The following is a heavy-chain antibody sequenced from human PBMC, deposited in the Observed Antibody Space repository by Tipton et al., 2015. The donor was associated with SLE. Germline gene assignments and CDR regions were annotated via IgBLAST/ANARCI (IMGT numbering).Heavy chain of an antibody. D-gene: IGHD4-17*01. CDR2: INAGNGNT. CDR3: ARVTYGEGAFDI. Sequence: QSGAEVKKPGASVKVSCKASGYTFTSYAMHWVRQAPGQRLEWIGWINAGNGNTKYSQKFQGRVTITRDTSASTAYTELSSLISEDTAVYYCARVTYGEGAFDIWGQGTMVTVSS. J-gene: IGHJ3*02. V-gene: IGHV1-3*01. CDR1: GYTFTSYA.